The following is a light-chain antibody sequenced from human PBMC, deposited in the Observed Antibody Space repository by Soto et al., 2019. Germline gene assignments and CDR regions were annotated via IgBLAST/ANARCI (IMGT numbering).Light chain of an antibody. CDR3: SSYTTSSTLV. J-gene: IGLJ1*01. Sequence: QSVLTQPASVSGSPGQSITISCTGTSSDVGGYNFLSWYQQHPGKAPKLMIFEVTSRPSGVSNRFSGSKSGNTASLTISGLQPEDEADYYCSSYTTSSTLVFGTGTKVTVL. CDR1: SSDVGGYNF. CDR2: EVT. V-gene: IGLV2-14*03.